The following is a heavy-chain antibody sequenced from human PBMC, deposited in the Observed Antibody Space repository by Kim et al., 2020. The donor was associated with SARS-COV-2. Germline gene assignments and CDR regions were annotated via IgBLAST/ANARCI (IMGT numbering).Heavy chain of an antibody. D-gene: IGHD3-3*01. Sequence: GGSLRLSCAASGFTFSSYGMHWVRQAPGKGLEWVAVIWYDGSNKYYADSVKGRFTISRDNSKNTLYLQMNSLRAEDTAVYYCARAIFGVIWYGMDVWGQGTTVTVSS. CDR2: IWYDGSNK. V-gene: IGHV3-33*01. J-gene: IGHJ6*02. CDR3: ARAIFGVIWYGMDV. CDR1: GFTFSSYG.